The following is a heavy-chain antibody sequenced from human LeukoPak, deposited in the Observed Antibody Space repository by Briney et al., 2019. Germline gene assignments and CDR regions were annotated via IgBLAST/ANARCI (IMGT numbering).Heavy chain of an antibody. V-gene: IGHV3-7*01. CDR2: IKQDGSEK. J-gene: IGHJ4*02. CDR1: GFTFSSYC. CDR3: ARSLIVVVITQSFDY. D-gene: IGHD3-22*01. Sequence: GGSLRLSCAASGFTFSSYCMSWVRQAPGKGLEWVANIKQDGSEKYYVDSVKGRFTISRDNAKNSLYLQMNSLRAEDTAVYYCARSLIVVVITQSFDYWGQGTLVTVSS.